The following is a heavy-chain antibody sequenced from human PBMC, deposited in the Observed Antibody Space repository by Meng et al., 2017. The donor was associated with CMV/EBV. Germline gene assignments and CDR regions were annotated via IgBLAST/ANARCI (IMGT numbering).Heavy chain of an antibody. CDR1: GGSVSSGSYY. J-gene: IGHJ6*02. Sequence: GSLRLSCTVSGGSVSSGSYYWSWIRQPPGKGLEWIWYIYYSGSTNYNPSLKCRVTISVDTSKNQFSLKLSSVTAVDTAVYYCARSYYYYYGMDVWGQGTTVTVSS. V-gene: IGHV4-61*01. CDR3: ARSYYYYYGMDV. CDR2: IYYSGST.